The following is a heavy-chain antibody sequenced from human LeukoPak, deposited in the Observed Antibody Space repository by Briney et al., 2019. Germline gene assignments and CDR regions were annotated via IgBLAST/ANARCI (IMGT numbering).Heavy chain of an antibody. CDR3: AKDAPRYYDYVWGSYRFDY. D-gene: IGHD3-16*02. Sequence: GGSLRLSCAASGFTFSSYWMSWVRQAPGKGLEWVSAISGSGGSTYYADSVKGRFTISRDNSKNTLYLQMNSLRAEDTAVYYCAKDAPRYYDYVWGSYRFDYWGQGTLVTVSS. CDR1: GFTFSSYW. J-gene: IGHJ4*02. CDR2: ISGSGGST. V-gene: IGHV3-23*01.